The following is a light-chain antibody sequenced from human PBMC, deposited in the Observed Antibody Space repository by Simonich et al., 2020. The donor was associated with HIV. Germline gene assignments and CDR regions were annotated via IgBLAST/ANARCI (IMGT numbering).Light chain of an antibody. J-gene: IGKJ4*01. CDR3: QQYYSTPLT. CDR1: QSVLHTSNNKND. V-gene: IGKV4-1*01. CDR2: WAS. Sequence: DIVVTQSPDSLPVSLGERATINCKSSQSVLHTSNNKNDLAWYQQKPGQPPKLLIYWASTRESGVPDRFSGSGSGTLFTLTISSLQAEDVAVYYCQQYYSTPLTFGGGTKVEIK.